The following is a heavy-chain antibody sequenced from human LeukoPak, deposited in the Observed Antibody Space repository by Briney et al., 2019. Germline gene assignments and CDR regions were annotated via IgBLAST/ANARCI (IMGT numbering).Heavy chain of an antibody. Sequence: ASVKVSCKASGYTFTSYGISWVRQAPGQGLEWMGWISPYNANTKYAQKLQGRVSMTTDTSTSTAYVELRSLRSDDTAVYYCARDYGPPGRGYYGPESYRSVYSYYMDVWGKGTTVTISS. D-gene: IGHD3-10*01. CDR2: ISPYNANT. V-gene: IGHV1-18*01. CDR1: GYTFTSYG. J-gene: IGHJ6*03. CDR3: ARDYGPPGRGYYGPESYRSVYSYYMDV.